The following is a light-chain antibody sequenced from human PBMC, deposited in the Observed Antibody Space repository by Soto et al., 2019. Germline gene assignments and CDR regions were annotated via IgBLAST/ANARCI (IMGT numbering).Light chain of an antibody. V-gene: IGKV3-20*01. J-gene: IGKJ1*01. CDR2: GAS. CDR3: QQYGSSRT. CDR1: QSVSSSY. Sequence: EIVLTQSPGTLSLSPGERATLSCRASQSVSSSYLAWYQQKPGQAPRLLIYGASSRAPGIPDRFSGSGSGPDFTLTISRLEPEDLAVYYCQQYGSSRTFGQWTKVEIK.